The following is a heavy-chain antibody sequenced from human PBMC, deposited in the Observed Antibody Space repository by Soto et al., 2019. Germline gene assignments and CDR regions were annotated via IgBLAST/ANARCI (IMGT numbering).Heavy chain of an antibody. CDR3: AREFGFDWLLYISYGMDV. J-gene: IGHJ6*02. Sequence: GASVKVSCKASGYTLTSYAMHWVRQAHGQRLEWMGWINAGNGNTKYSQKFQGRVTITRDTSASTAYMELSSLRSEDTAVYYCAREFGFDWLLYISYGMDVCGQGTTVTGSS. V-gene: IGHV1-3*01. CDR2: INAGNGNT. CDR1: GYTLTSYA. D-gene: IGHD3-9*01.